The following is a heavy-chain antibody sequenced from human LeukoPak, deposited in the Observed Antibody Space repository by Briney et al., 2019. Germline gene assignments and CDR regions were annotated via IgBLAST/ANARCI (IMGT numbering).Heavy chain of an antibody. CDR2: LREGGNAV. CDR3: AKGYGSGWYWYFDL. CDR1: GFTFSTYA. Sequence: GGSLRLSCAASGFTFSTYAMSWVRQAPGKGLEWVSGLREGGNAVYHADSVKGRFTISRDNSKNTLYLQMSSLRAEDTAIYYCAKGYGSGWYWYFDLWGRGTLVTVSS. D-gene: IGHD6-19*01. J-gene: IGHJ2*01. V-gene: IGHV3-23*01.